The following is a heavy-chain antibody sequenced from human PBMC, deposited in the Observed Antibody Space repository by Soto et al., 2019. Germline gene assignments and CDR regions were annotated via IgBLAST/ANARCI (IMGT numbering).Heavy chain of an antibody. D-gene: IGHD2-2*02. J-gene: IGHJ6*02. CDR2: IIPIFGTA. V-gene: IGHV1-69*13. CDR1: VGTFSSYA. CDR3: ARDGAGYCSSTSCYTIGGYYYYGMDV. Sequence: SVKVSCKASVGTFSSYAISWVRQAPGQGLEWMGGIIPIFGTANYAQKFQGRVTITADESTSTAYMELSSLRSEDTAVYYCARDGAGYCSSTSCYTIGGYYYYGMDVWGQGTTVTVSS.